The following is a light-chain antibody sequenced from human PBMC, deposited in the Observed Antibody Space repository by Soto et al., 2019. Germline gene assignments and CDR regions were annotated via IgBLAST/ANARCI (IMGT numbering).Light chain of an antibody. CDR3: SSYTSSLTYVV. V-gene: IGLV2-14*03. CDR1: SADVGGYDY. Sequence: QSALTQPASVSGSPGQSITISCTGTSADVGGYDYVSWYEHHPGKAPKLMIYDVSNRPSGISNRFSGSKSGNTASLTISGLQAEDEADYYCSSYTSSLTYVVFGGGTKLTVL. J-gene: IGLJ2*01. CDR2: DVS.